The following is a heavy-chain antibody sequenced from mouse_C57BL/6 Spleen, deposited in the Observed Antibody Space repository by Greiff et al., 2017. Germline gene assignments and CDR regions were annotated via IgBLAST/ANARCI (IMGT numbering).Heavy chain of an antibody. V-gene: IGHV14-4*01. CDR3: TTEDGNYFDY. Sequence: EVKLQESGAELVRPGASVKLSCTASGFNIKDDYMHWVKQRPEQGLEWIGWIDPENGDTEYASKFQGKATITADTSSNTAYLQLSSLTSEDTAVYYCTTEDGNYFDYWGQGTTLTVSS. CDR1: GFNIKDDY. J-gene: IGHJ2*01. D-gene: IGHD2-1*01. CDR2: IDPENGDT.